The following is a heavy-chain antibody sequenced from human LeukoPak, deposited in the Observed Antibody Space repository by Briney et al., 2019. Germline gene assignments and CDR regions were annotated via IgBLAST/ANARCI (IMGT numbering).Heavy chain of an antibody. D-gene: IGHD3-10*01. CDR1: GGSINTYY. V-gene: IGHV4-59*01. Sequence: SETLSLTCTVSGGSINTYYWSWIRQPPGKGLEWIGYIYYSGSTNYNPSLKSRVTISIDTSKNQFSLKLSSVTAADTAVYYCARGSYYGSGSYPYYYYGMDVWGQGTTVTVSS. CDR2: IYYSGST. CDR3: ARGSYYGSGSYPYYYYGMDV. J-gene: IGHJ6*02.